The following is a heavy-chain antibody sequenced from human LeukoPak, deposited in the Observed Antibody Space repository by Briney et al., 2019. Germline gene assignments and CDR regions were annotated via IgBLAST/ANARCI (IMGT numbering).Heavy chain of an antibody. J-gene: IGHJ4*02. CDR2: IYYSGST. CDR3: ARGGGTLYSYGPDY. CDR1: GGSISSSSYY. V-gene: IGHV4-39*07. D-gene: IGHD5-18*01. Sequence: SETLSLTCTVSGGSISSSSYYWGWIRQPPGKGLEWIGSIYYSGSTYYNPSLKSRVTISVDTSKNQFSLRLSSVTAADTAVYYCARGGGTLYSYGPDYWGQGTLVTVSS.